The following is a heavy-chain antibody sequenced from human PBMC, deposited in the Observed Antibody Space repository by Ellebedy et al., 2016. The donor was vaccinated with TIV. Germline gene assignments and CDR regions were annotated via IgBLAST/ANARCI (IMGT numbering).Heavy chain of an antibody. CDR3: TLNWNDSPVGGMDV. V-gene: IGHV3-48*02. J-gene: IGHJ6*02. Sequence: GESLKISCAASGFSVNSYSMNWVRQAPGKGLEWVSYISSRSSTIYYADSVKGRFTISRDNGKNSLYLQMNSLRDEDTAMYFYTLNWNDSPVGGMDVWGQGTTVTVSS. D-gene: IGHD1-1*01. CDR1: GFSVNSYS. CDR2: ISSRSSTI.